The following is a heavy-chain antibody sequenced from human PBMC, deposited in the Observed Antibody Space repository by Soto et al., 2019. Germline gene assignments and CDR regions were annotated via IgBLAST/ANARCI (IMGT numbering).Heavy chain of an antibody. J-gene: IGHJ5*02. CDR1: GFSLTTVGMG. Sequence: SGPTLVNPTQTLTLTCTFSGFSLTTVGMGVGWIRQPPGKALDWLGIIYWDDDKRYSPSLNGRVTFIKDTSKNQVVLTMTNMDPADTATYYCAHKMDTVDWFGPWGRGTLGTVSS. CDR2: IYWDDDK. CDR3: AHKMDTVDWFGP. D-gene: IGHD5-18*01. V-gene: IGHV2-5*02.